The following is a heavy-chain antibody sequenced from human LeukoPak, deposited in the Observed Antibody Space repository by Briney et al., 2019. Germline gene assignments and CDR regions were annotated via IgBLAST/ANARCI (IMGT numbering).Heavy chain of an antibody. D-gene: IGHD6-19*01. CDR3: AGRAQTTGWSFDY. V-gene: IGHV4-4*07. J-gene: IGHJ4*02. Sequence: SGTLSLTCIVSGGSISSYYWSWIRQPAGKGLEWIGQIHTSGSTNYNPSLKSRVAMSVDASKNQFSLELSSVTAADTAVYYCAGRAQTTGWSFDYWGQGALVTVSS. CDR2: IHTSGST. CDR1: GGSISSYY.